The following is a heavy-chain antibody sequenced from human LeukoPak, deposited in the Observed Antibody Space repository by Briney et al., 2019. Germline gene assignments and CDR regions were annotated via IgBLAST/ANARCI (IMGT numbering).Heavy chain of an antibody. Sequence: SETLSLTCTVSGGSISSNYYWGWVRQPPGKGLEWIGSIYYSGITYYSPSLKSRVTISVDTSKNQFSLKLSPVTAADTAVYYCASDQNFWGQGTLVTVSS. CDR3: ASDQNF. CDR1: GGSISSNYY. J-gene: IGHJ4*02. CDR2: IYYSGIT. V-gene: IGHV4-39*07.